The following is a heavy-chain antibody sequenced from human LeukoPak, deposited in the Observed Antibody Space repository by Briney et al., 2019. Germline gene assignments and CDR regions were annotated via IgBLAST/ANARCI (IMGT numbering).Heavy chain of an antibody. Sequence: SETLSLTCAVYGGSFSGYYWSWIRQPPGKGLEWIGEINHSGSTNYNPSLKSRVTISVDTSKNQFSLKLSSVAAADTAVYYCARFNLPRSLSFDYWGQGTLVTVSS. CDR2: INHSGST. CDR3: ARFNLPRSLSFDY. V-gene: IGHV4-34*01. CDR1: GGSFSGYY. J-gene: IGHJ4*02.